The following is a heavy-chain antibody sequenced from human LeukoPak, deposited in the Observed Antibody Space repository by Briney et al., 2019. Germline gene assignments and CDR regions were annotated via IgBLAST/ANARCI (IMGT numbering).Heavy chain of an antibody. CDR3: ATLGPDYYYGMDV. CDR1: GFTFSSYN. J-gene: IGHJ6*02. CDR2: ISSSSSTI. V-gene: IGHV3-48*02. Sequence: GGSLRLSCAASGFTFSSYNMNWVRQAPGKGLEWVSYISSSSSTIFYADSVKGRFTISRDNAKNSLYLQMNRLRDEDTAVYYCATLGPDYYYGMDVWDQGTTVTVSS.